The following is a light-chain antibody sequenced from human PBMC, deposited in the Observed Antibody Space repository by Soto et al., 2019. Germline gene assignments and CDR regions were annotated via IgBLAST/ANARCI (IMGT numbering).Light chain of an antibody. CDR3: QQYNIRPPLT. CDR1: QSVSSG. J-gene: IGKJ5*01. Sequence: EIVMTQSPATLSVSPGERGTLYCRSSQSVSSGLAWYQQKPGQSPRLLIYDASTRATGIPARFSGSGSGTAFTLTISSLQSADVAVYYCQQYNIRPPLTFGQGTRLEIE. CDR2: DAS. V-gene: IGKV3-15*01.